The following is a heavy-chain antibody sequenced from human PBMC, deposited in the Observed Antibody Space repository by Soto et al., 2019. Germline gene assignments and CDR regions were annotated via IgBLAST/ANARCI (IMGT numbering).Heavy chain of an antibody. V-gene: IGHV4-30-4*01. CDR1: GGSISSGDYY. Sequence: PSETLSLTCTVSGGSISSGDYYWSWIRQPPGKGLEWIGYIYYSGSTYYNPSLKSRVTISVDTSKNQFSLKLSSVTAADTAVYYCARTNIVVYFDYWGQGTLVTVSS. D-gene: IGHD5-12*01. CDR2: IYYSGST. CDR3: ARTNIVVYFDY. J-gene: IGHJ4*02.